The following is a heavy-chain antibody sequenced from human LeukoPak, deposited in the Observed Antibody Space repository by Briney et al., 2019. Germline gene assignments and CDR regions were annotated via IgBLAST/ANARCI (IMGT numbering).Heavy chain of an antibody. Sequence: SETLSLTCTVSGGSISSGGYYWSWIRQHPGKGLEWIGYIYYSGSTYYNPSLKSRVTISVDTSKNQFSLKLSSVTAADTAVYYCAREVAAPNWFGPWGQGTLVTVSS. CDR2: IYYSGST. CDR1: GGSISSGGYY. J-gene: IGHJ5*02. CDR3: AREVAAPNWFGP. D-gene: IGHD6-13*01. V-gene: IGHV4-31*03.